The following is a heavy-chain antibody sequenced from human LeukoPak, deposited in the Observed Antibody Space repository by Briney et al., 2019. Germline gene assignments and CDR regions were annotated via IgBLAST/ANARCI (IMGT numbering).Heavy chain of an antibody. Sequence: GGSLRLSCAASGFTFSSSGMHWVRQAPGKGLEWVAFIRFDGSNKYYADSVKGRFTISRDTSKNTLSLQMNSLRAEDTAVYYCAKDRDAFDIWGQGTMVTVSS. CDR2: IRFDGSNK. J-gene: IGHJ3*02. CDR3: AKDRDAFDI. CDR1: GFTFSSSG. V-gene: IGHV3-30*02.